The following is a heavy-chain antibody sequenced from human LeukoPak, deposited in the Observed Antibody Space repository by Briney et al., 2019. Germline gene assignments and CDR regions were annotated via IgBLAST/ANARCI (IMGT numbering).Heavy chain of an antibody. V-gene: IGHV1-69*13. CDR3: AGTFIAAAAYYYYYMDV. D-gene: IGHD6-13*01. CDR2: IIPIFDTP. CDR1: GGTFSSYA. Sequence: ASVKVSCKASGGTFSSYAINWVRQAPGQGLEWMGGIIPIFDTPNYAQKFQGRVTITADESTSTAYMELSSLRSEDTAVYYCAGTFIAAAAYYYYYMDVWGKGTTVTISS. J-gene: IGHJ6*03.